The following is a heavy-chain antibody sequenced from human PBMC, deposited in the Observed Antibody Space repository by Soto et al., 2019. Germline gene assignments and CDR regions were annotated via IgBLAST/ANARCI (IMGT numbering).Heavy chain of an antibody. V-gene: IGHV1-69*12. CDR3: ARALVATNAFVY. Sequence: QVQLVQSGAEVKKPGSSVKVSCKASGGTFSSYDISWVRQAPGQGLEWMGGIIPIFGTANYAQKFQGRVTIAADESTSTAYMELISLRSEDTAVYYCARALVATNAFVYWGQGTLVTVSS. CDR1: GGTFSSYD. J-gene: IGHJ4*02. D-gene: IGHD5-12*01. CDR2: IIPIFGTA.